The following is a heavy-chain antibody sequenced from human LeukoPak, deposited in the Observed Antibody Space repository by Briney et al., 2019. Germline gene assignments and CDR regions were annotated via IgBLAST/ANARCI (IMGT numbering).Heavy chain of an antibody. Sequence: ASVKVSCKASGYTFTSYAMNWVRQAPGQGLEWMGWINTNTGNPTYAQGFTGRFVFSLDTSVSTAYLQISSLKAEDTAVYYCAREKGVVVAVAATRGEDWFDPWGQGTLVTVSS. J-gene: IGHJ5*02. V-gene: IGHV7-4-1*02. CDR2: INTNTGNP. CDR1: GYTFTSYA. D-gene: IGHD2-15*01. CDR3: AREKGVVVAVAATRGEDWFDP.